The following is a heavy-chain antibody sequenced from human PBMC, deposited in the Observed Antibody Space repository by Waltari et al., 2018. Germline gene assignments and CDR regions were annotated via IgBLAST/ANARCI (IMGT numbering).Heavy chain of an antibody. V-gene: IGHV3-74*03. J-gene: IGHJ6*02. Sequence: EEQLVESGGGLVQPGDSLRLSCAASGFTFSSFWMNWVRQAPGKGPVWGSRTSTESKDTTYAGSVKGRFTISRDNARNTLYLQMNRLSAEDTAVYFCARVSRRTYRSPVPGRHYYYGMDVWGQGTTVTVSS. CDR2: TSTESKDT. D-gene: IGHD1-1*01. CDR3: ARVSRRTYRSPVPGRHYYYGMDV. CDR1: GFTFSSFW.